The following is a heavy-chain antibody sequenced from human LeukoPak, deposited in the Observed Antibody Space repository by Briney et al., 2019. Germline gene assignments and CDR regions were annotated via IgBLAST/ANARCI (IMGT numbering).Heavy chain of an antibody. Sequence: PGRSLRLSCAASGFTFDDYAMHWVRQAPGKGLEWVSGICWNSGSIGYADSVKGRFTISRDNAKNSLYLQMNSLRAEDTALYYCAKDNSYGYVQLSADYFHYWGQGTLVTVSS. J-gene: IGHJ4*02. CDR1: GFTFDDYA. CDR3: AKDNSYGYVQLSADYFHY. CDR2: ICWNSGSI. D-gene: IGHD5-18*01. V-gene: IGHV3-9*01.